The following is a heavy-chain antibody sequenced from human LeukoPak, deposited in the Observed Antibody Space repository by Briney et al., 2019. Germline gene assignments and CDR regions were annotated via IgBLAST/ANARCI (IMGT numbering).Heavy chain of an antibody. CDR2: INHSGST. V-gene: IGHV4-34*01. CDR3: ARGGFYCGGDCYVDY. D-gene: IGHD2-21*02. Sequence: SETLSLTCAVYGGSFSTYYWSWIRQPPGKGLEWIGEINHSGSTNYNPSLKSRVTISVDTSKNQFSLKLSSVTAADTAVYYCARGGFYCGGDCYVDYWGQGALVTVSS. J-gene: IGHJ4*02. CDR1: GGSFSTYY.